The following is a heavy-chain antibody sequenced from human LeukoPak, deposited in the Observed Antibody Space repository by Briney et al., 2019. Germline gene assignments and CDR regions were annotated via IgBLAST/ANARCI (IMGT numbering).Heavy chain of an antibody. CDR1: GYTFTNYA. CDR3: ARGSRDGYNYPGDY. Sequence: ASVKVSCKASGYTFTNYAMDWVRQAPGQGPEWMGWINAGNGDTKYSQKFQGRVTITRDTSASTAYMELSSLRSEDTAVYLCARGSRDGYNYPGDYWGQGTLVTVSS. CDR2: INAGNGDT. J-gene: IGHJ4*02. V-gene: IGHV1-3*01. D-gene: IGHD5-24*01.